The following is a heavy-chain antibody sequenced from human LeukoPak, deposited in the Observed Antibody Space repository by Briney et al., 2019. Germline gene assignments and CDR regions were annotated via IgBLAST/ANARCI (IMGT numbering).Heavy chain of an antibody. Sequence: GGSLRLSCAASGFTFSSYAMHWVRQAPGKGLEWVAVISYDGSNKYYADSVKGRFTISRDNSKNTLYLQMNGLRAEDTAVYYCARDECSGGSCYEDYWGQGTLVTVSS. CDR3: ARDECSGGSCYEDY. CDR2: ISYDGSNK. J-gene: IGHJ4*02. CDR1: GFTFSSYA. D-gene: IGHD2-15*01. V-gene: IGHV3-30*04.